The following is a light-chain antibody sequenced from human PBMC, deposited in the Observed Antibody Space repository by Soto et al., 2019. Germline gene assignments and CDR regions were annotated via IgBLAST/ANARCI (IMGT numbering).Light chain of an antibody. J-gene: IGLJ2*01. CDR2: STS. CDR1: AGAVTSAYY. Sequence: VVTQEPSLTVSPGGTVTLTCASSAGAVTSAYYTNWLQQKPGQAPRALIYSTSEKHSWTPARFSGSLLGGKAALTLSAAQPEDEADYYCLLYYGGAQVLFGGGTKVTVL. V-gene: IGLV7-43*01. CDR3: LLYYGGAQVL.